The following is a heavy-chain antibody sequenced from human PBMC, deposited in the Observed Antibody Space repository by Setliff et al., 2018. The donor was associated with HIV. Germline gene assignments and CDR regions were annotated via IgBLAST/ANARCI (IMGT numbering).Heavy chain of an antibody. CDR2: IYYSGSP. CDR3: ASLGYCSGVRCYQPSYCYYGLDV. D-gene: IGHD2-15*01. V-gene: IGHV4-59*12. J-gene: IGHJ6*02. Sequence: PSETLSLTCTVSGGSISNYYWSWIRQPPGKELEWIGYIYYSGSPNYNPSLKSRVTISVDTSKNQFSLNLSSVTAADTAVYYCASLGYCSGVRCYQPSYCYYGLDVWGQGTTVTVSS. CDR1: GGSISNYY.